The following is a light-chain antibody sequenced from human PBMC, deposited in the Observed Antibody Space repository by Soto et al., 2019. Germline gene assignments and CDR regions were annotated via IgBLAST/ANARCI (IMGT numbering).Light chain of an antibody. Sequence: QSALTQPRSVSGSPGQSVTISCTGTSSDVGAYNYVSWYQQHPGKAPKLMIYDVIKRPSAVPDRFSGSKSGSTASLTISGLQAEDEAHYFCCSYAGRYTYVFGTGTKLTVL. CDR2: DVI. V-gene: IGLV2-11*01. CDR3: CSYAGRYTYV. J-gene: IGLJ1*01. CDR1: SSDVGAYNY.